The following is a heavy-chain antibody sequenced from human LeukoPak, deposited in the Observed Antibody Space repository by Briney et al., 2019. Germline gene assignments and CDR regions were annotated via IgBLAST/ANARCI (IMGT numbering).Heavy chain of an antibody. V-gene: IGHV3-15*01. Sequence: GGSLRLSCAASGFTFSNAWMTWVRQAPGKGLEWVGRIKSKTAGGTIDYAAPVKGRFTISRDDSKNTLYLQMNSLKTEDTAVYYCTTGESMVGTTIHIRWADWGQGTLVTVSS. J-gene: IGHJ4*02. CDR2: IKSKTAGGTI. CDR3: TTGESMVGTTIHIRWAD. CDR1: GFTFSNAW. D-gene: IGHD1-26*01.